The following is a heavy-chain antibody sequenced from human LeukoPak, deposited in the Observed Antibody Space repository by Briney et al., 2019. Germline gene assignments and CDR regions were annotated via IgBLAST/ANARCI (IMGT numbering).Heavy chain of an antibody. V-gene: IGHV1-8*03. CDR3: ARGCSSTSCYEHAFDI. D-gene: IGHD2-2*01. CDR2: MNPNSGNT. CDR1: GYTFTSYD. Sequence: ASVKVSCKASGYTFTSYDINWVRQATGQGLEWMGWMNPNSGNTGYAQKFQGRVTITRNTSISTAYMELSSLRSEDTAVYYCARGCSSTSCYEHAFDIWGQGTMVTVSP. J-gene: IGHJ3*02.